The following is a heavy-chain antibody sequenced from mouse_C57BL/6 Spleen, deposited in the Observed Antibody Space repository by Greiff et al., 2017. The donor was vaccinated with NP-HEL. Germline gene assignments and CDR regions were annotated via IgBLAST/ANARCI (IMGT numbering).Heavy chain of an antibody. V-gene: IGHV1-74*01. CDR2: IHPSDSDT. CDR1: GYTFTSYW. D-gene: IGHD2-4*01. Sequence: LQQPGAELVKPGASVKVSCKASGYTFTSYWMHWVKQRPGQGLEWIGRIHPSDSDTNYNQKFKGKATLTVDKSSSTAYMQLSSLTSEDSAVYYCAIEGIYYDYDGYAMDYWGQGTSVTVSS. CDR3: AIEGIYYDYDGYAMDY. J-gene: IGHJ4*01.